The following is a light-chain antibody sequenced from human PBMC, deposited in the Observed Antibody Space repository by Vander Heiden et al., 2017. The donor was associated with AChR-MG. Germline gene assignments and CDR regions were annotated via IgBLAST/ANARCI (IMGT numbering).Light chain of an antibody. CDR1: SGINVGTYR. V-gene: IGLV5-45*02. CDR3: MIWHSSASNVV. CDR2: DKSDSDK. J-gene: IGLJ2*01. Sequence: QAVLTQPSSLSASPGASASLPCTLRSGINVGTYRRDWYQQKPVSTPQYLLSDKSDSDKQQGSGVPSRFSGSKDASANAGILLISGLQSEDEADYYCMIWHSSASNVVVGGGTKLTVL.